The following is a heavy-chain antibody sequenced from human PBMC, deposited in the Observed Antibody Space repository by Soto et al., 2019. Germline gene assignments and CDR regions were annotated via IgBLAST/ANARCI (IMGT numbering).Heavy chain of an antibody. V-gene: IGHV1-2*02. J-gene: IGHJ6*02. CDR1: GDTFNAYY. Sequence: QVQLVQSGAEVKEPGDSVRVSCEASGDTFNAYYINWVRQAPGQVLEWMGWINPKFGDTTYAQDFQGRVSMTRDMSMSTVYMDLSRLTSDDTAIYYCARNLDYSDGPVSVKGHGFWVQGTTVTVFS. CDR3: ARNLDYSDGPVSVKGHGF. D-gene: IGHD3-10*01. CDR2: INPKFGDT.